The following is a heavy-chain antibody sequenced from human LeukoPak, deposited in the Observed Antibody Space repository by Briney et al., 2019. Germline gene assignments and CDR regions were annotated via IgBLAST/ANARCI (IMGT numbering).Heavy chain of an antibody. Sequence: GGSLRLSCEASGFTFSYYWMHWVRQAPGKGLVWVSRIDGDGTGTTYADSVKGRFTISRDNAKNTLYLQMNSLRADDSAVYYCARDRGGGSCYDYWGREPWSPSPQ. CDR2: IDGDGTGT. D-gene: IGHD2-15*01. CDR1: GFTFSYYW. CDR3: ARDRGGGSCYDY. J-gene: IGHJ4*02. V-gene: IGHV3-74*01.